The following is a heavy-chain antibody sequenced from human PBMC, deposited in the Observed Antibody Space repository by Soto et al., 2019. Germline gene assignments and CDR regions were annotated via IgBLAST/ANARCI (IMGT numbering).Heavy chain of an antibody. D-gene: IGHD4-17*01. CDR3: ARVDYGDYVGTAFDI. Sequence: QVQLVQSGAEVKKPGASVKVSCKASGYTFTSYAMHWVRQAPGQRLEWMGWINAGNGNTKYSQKFQGRVTITRDTSARTAYMELSSLRSEDTAVYYCARVDYGDYVGTAFDIWGQGTMVTVSS. J-gene: IGHJ3*02. CDR2: INAGNGNT. CDR1: GYTFTSYA. V-gene: IGHV1-3*01.